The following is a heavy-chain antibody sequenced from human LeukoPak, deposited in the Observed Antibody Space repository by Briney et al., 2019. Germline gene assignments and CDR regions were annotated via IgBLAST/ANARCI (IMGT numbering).Heavy chain of an antibody. J-gene: IGHJ4*02. CDR3: ATYRQVLLPFES. CDR1: GFTFSSYE. CDR2: ISSSGSTI. D-gene: IGHD2-8*02. V-gene: IGHV3-48*03. Sequence: GGSLRLSCAASGFTFSSYEMNWVRQAPGKGLEWVSYISSSGSTIYYADSVRGRFTISRDNSKSTLSLQMDSLRAEDTAIYYCATYRQVLLPFESWGQGTLVTVSS.